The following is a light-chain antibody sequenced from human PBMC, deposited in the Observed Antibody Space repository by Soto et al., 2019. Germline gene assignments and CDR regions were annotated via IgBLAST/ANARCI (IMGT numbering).Light chain of an antibody. J-gene: IGKJ5*01. CDR2: GAS. Sequence: EIVMTQSPATLSVSPGERATLSCRASQSVSVNLAWYQQKPGQPPRLLIYGASTRATGIPARFSGSGSGTEFTLTISRLEPEDSAVYYCQQYGTLITFGQGTRLEIK. V-gene: IGKV3-15*01. CDR3: QQYGTLIT. CDR1: QSVSVN.